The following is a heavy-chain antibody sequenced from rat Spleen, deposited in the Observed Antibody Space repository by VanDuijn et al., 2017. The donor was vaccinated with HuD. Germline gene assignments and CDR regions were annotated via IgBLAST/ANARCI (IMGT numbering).Heavy chain of an antibody. CDR2: ISYEGSST. Sequence: EVQLVESGGGLVQPGRSLRLSCAASGFTYSDYYMAWVRQAPKKGLEWVASISYEGSSTYYGDSVKGRFTISRDNAKNTQYLQMDSLRSEDTATYYCTRLRYNPFDYWGQGVMVTVSS. CDR3: TRLRYNPFDY. J-gene: IGHJ2*01. D-gene: IGHD1-5*01. CDR1: GFTYSDYY. V-gene: IGHV5-22*01.